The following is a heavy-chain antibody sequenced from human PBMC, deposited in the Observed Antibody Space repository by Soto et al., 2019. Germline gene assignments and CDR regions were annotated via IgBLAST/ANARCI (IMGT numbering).Heavy chain of an antibody. D-gene: IGHD3-3*01. V-gene: IGHV2-5*02. J-gene: IGHJ4*02. CDR3: AHRVLRTVFGLVTTTAIYFDF. CDR1: GFSLTTSGVG. Sequence: QITLNESGPTQVKPRQNLTLTCTFSGFSLTTSGVGVGWIRQSPGKAPEWLALIYWDDDKRYSPSLKSRLTITNDTSKNQVVLTMADLDPADTATYYCAHRVLRTVFGLVTTTAIYFDFWGQGTPVAVSS. CDR2: IYWDDDK.